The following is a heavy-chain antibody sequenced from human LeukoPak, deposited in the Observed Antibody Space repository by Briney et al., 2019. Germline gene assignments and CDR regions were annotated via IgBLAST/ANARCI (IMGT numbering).Heavy chain of an antibody. V-gene: IGHV4-61*02. D-gene: IGHD3-16*02. J-gene: IGHJ5*02. CDR2: IYTSGST. Sequence: SETLSLTCTVSGGSISSGSYYWSWIRQPAGKGLEWIGRIYTSGSTNYNPSLKSRVTISVDTSKNQFSLKLSSVTAADTAVYYCARASLEPNWFDPWGQGTLVTVSS. CDR1: GGSISSGSYY. CDR3: ARASLEPNWFDP.